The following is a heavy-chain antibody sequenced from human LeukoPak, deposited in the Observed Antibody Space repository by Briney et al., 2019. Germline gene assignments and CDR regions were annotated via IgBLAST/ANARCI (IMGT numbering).Heavy chain of an antibody. V-gene: IGHV4-30-2*01. J-gene: IGHJ5*02. D-gene: IGHD3-10*01. Sequence: SETLSLTCAVSGGSISSGGYSWSWIRQPPGKGLEWIRYIYHSGSTYYNPSLKSRVTISVDRSKNQFSLKLSSVTAADTAVYYCASRGGSGSSGNWFDPWGQGTLVTVSS. CDR3: ASRGGSGSSGNWFDP. CDR1: GGSISSGGYS. CDR2: IYHSGST.